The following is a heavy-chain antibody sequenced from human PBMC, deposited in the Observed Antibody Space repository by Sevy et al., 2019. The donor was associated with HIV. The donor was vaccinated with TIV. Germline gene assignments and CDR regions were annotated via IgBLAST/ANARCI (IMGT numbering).Heavy chain of an antibody. Sequence: GSLRLSCAASGFTFSSYGMHWVRQVPGKGLEWVAVISYDGSNKYYADSVKGRFTISRDNSKNTLYLQMNSLRAEDTAVYYCAKDALLWFRELSAGMDVWGQGTTVTVSS. CDR3: AKDALLWFRELSAGMDV. CDR1: GFTFSSYG. CDR2: ISYDGSNK. V-gene: IGHV3-30*18. J-gene: IGHJ6*02. D-gene: IGHD3-10*01.